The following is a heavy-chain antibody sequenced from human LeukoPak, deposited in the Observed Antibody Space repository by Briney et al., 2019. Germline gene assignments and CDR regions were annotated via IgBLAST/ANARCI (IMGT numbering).Heavy chain of an antibody. Sequence: SETLSLTCSVSGDSISSSGYYWGWIRQPPGKGLEWIVSVSYRGGTYYNPSLKTRVTISVDTSKNQFSLRLSSVTAADTAVYYCASATYWRSWFDPWGQGTLVTVSS. V-gene: IGHV4-39*07. CDR1: GDSISSSGYY. CDR3: ASATYWRSWFDP. CDR2: VSYRGGT. J-gene: IGHJ5*02. D-gene: IGHD2-8*02.